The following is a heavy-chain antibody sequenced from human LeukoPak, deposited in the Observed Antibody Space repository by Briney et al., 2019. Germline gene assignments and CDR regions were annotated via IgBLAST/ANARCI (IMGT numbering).Heavy chain of an antibody. Sequence: GGSLRLSCAASGFTVSSYAMSWVRQAPGKGLEWVSAISGSGGSTYYADSVKGRFTISRDNSKNTLYLQMNSLRAEDTAVYYCAKDPQFSITMIVAFDYWGQGTLVTVSS. CDR3: AKDPQFSITMIVAFDY. V-gene: IGHV3-23*01. CDR1: GFTVSSYA. D-gene: IGHD3-22*01. J-gene: IGHJ4*02. CDR2: ISGSGGST.